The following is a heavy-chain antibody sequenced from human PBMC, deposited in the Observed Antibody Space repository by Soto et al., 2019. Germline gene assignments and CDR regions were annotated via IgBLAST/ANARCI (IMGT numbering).Heavy chain of an antibody. J-gene: IGHJ5*02. D-gene: IGHD3-3*01. CDR2: IYYSGST. CDR3: ARGHYDFWSGYHTNWFDP. Sequence: PSETLSLTCAVSGGSSSSSNWWSLVRQPPGKGLEWIGYIYYSGSTNYNPSLKSRVTISVDTSKNQFSLKLSSVTAADTAVYYCARGHYDFWSGYHTNWFDPWGQGTLDTVSS. V-gene: IGHV4-4*02. CDR1: GGSSSSSNW.